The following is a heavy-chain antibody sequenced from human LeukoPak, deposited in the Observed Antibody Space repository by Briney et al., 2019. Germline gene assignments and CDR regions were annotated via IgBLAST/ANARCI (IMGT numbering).Heavy chain of an antibody. CDR2: INTDGSTT. Sequence: GGSLRLSCTVSGFTFSSYWMHWVRQAPGMGLVWVSRINTDGSTTSYADSVKGRFTISRDNAKNTLYLQVNSLRAEDTAVYYCASPFSSSWYYYYYYGMDVWGQGTTVTVSS. J-gene: IGHJ6*02. D-gene: IGHD6-13*01. V-gene: IGHV3-74*01. CDR3: ASPFSSSWYYYYYYGMDV. CDR1: GFTFSSYW.